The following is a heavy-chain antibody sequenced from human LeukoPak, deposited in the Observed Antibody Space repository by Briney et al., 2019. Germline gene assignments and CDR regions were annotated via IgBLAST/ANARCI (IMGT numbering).Heavy chain of an antibody. J-gene: IGHJ6*03. V-gene: IGHV4-39*01. CDR3: ASLWPPYYYYYYMDV. Sequence: SETLSLTCTVSGGSISSSSYYWGWISQPPGKGLEWIGSIYYSGSTYYNPSRKSRVTISVDTSKNQFSLKLSSVTAADTAVYYCASLWPPYYYYYYMDVWGKGTTVTVSS. CDR1: GGSISSSSYY. D-gene: IGHD3-10*01. CDR2: IYYSGST.